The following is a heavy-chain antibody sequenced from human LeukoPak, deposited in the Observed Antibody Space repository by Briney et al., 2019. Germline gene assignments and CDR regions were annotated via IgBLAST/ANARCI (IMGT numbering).Heavy chain of an antibody. CDR2: IIPIFGTA. J-gene: IGHJ4*02. CDR3: ARVQPSEYYYDSSGYYNYFDY. CDR1: GYTFTGYY. D-gene: IGHD3-22*01. Sequence: SVKASCKASGYTFTGYYMHWVRQAPGQGPEWMGGIIPIFGTANYAQKFQGRVTITADESTSTAYMELSSLRSEDTAVYYCARVQPSEYYYDSSGYYNYFDYWGQGTLVTVSS. V-gene: IGHV1-69*13.